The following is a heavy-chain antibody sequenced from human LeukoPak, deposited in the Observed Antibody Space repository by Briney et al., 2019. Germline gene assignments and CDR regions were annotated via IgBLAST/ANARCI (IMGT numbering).Heavy chain of an antibody. CDR1: GGSISSGGYS. Sequence: SETLSLTCAVSGGSISSGGYSWSWIRQPPGKGLEWIGYIYHSGSTYYNPSLKSRVTISVDTSKNQFSLKLSSVTAADTAVYYCARDCYYDSSGWSQIDYWGQGTLVTVSS. CDR2: IYHSGST. J-gene: IGHJ4*02. V-gene: IGHV4-30-2*05. D-gene: IGHD3-22*01. CDR3: ARDCYYDSSGWSQIDY.